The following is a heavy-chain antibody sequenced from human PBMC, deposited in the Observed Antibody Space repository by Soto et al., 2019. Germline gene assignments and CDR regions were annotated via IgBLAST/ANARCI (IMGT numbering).Heavy chain of an antibody. CDR3: ARGRGGYYGSGSYGRGYYYGMDV. V-gene: IGHV4-34*01. D-gene: IGHD3-10*01. CDR2: INHSGST. CDR1: GGSFSGYY. J-gene: IGHJ6*02. Sequence: SETLSLTCAVYGGSFSGYYWSWIRQPPGKGLEWIGEINHSGSTNYNPSLKSRVTISVDTSKNQFSLKLSSVTAADTAVYYCARGRGGYYGSGSYGRGYYYGMDVWGQGTTVTVSS.